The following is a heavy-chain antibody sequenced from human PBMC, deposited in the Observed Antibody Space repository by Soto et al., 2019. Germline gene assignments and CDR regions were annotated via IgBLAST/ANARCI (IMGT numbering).Heavy chain of an antibody. J-gene: IGHJ6*02. CDR1: GLTVSSNY. Sequence: EVQLVESGGGLVQPGGSLRLSCAASGLTVSSNYMSWVRQAPGKGLEWVSVMYSGGSTYYADSVKGRFIISRDHYTNTLYLQMDSLRVEDTAVYYCARDSSLHQPLFYGMDVWGQGTTVTVSS. V-gene: IGHV3-66*01. CDR3: ARDSSLHQPLFYGMDV. D-gene: IGHD2-2*01. CDR2: MYSGGST.